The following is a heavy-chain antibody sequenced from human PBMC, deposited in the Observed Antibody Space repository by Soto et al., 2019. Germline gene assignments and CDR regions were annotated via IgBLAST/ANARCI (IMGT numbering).Heavy chain of an antibody. D-gene: IGHD3-22*01. V-gene: IGHV3-74*01. CDR3: ARDGGRRYYYDSSGYYRYYYYYGMDV. CDR1: GFTFSSYW. J-gene: IGHJ6*02. CDR2: INSDGSST. Sequence: GGSLRLSCAASGFTFSSYWMHWVRQAPGKGLVWVSRINSDGSSTSYADSVKGRFTISRDNAKNTLYLQMNSLRAEDTAVYYCARDGGRRYYYDSSGYYRYYYYYGMDVWGQGTTVTVSS.